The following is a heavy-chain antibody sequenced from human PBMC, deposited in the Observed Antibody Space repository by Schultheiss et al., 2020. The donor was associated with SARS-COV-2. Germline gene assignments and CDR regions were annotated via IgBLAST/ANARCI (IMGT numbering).Heavy chain of an antibody. CDR3: ARNYYDFWSGYSGFDY. J-gene: IGHJ4*02. CDR1: GFTFSDYW. Sequence: GSLRLSCAASGFTFSDYWMHWVRQAPGKGLEWVSAISGSGGSTYYADSVKGRFTISRDNSKNTLYLQMNSLRAEDTAVYYCARNYYDFWSGYSGFDYWGQGTLVTVSS. D-gene: IGHD3-3*01. CDR2: ISGSGGST. V-gene: IGHV3-23*01.